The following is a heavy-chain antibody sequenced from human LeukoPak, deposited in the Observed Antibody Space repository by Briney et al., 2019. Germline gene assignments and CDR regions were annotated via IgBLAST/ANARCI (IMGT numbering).Heavy chain of an antibody. Sequence: GSSLRLSCAASGFTFRIYAMSWVRQAPGKGLEWVAVISYDGSNKYYADSVKGRFTISKDNSKNTLYLQMNSLRAEDTAVYYCARDRVGATDYFDYWGQGTLVTVSS. V-gene: IGHV3-30-3*01. CDR1: GFTFRIYA. CDR3: ARDRVGATDYFDY. CDR2: ISYDGSNK. J-gene: IGHJ4*02. D-gene: IGHD1-26*01.